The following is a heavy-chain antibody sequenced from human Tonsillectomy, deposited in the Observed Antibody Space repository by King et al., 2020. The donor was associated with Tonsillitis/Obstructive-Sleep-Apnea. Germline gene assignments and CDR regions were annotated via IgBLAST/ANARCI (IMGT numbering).Heavy chain of an antibody. CDR3: ARGSYGGSFLGHYSFDY. J-gene: IGHJ4*02. CDR2: INAYNGNT. Sequence: QLVQSGAEVKMPGASVKVSCKASGYTFISYGISWVRQAPGQGLEWMGWINAYNGNTNYAQKFQGRVTMTTDTSTSTAYMELRSLRSDDTAVYYCARGSYGGSFLGHYSFDYWGQGTLVTVSS. D-gene: IGHD1-26*01. CDR1: GYTFISYG. V-gene: IGHV1-18*01.